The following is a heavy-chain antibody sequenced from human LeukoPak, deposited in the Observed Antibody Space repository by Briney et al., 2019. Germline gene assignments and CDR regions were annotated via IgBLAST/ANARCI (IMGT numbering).Heavy chain of an antibody. V-gene: IGHV1-8*03. Sequence: ASVKVSCKASGYTFTSYDINWVRQATGQGLEWMGWMNPNSGNRGYAQKFQGRVTITRNTSISTAYMELSSLRSEDTAVYYCARVKELYYDFWSGTYYYYYMDVWGKGTTVTVSS. CDR1: GYTFTSYD. D-gene: IGHD3-3*01. CDR3: ARVKELYYDFWSGTYYYYYMDV. CDR2: MNPNSGNR. J-gene: IGHJ6*03.